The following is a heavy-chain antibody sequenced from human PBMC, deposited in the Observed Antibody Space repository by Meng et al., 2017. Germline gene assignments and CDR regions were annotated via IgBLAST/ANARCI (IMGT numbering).Heavy chain of an antibody. CDR3: AKGTLGATTDAFDI. Sequence: SETLSLTCAVSGGSISSSNWWSWVRQPPGEGLEWIGEIYHSGSTNYNPSLKSRVTISVDKSKNQFSLKLSSVTAADTAVYYCAKGTLGATTDAFDIWGQGTMVTVSS. J-gene: IGHJ3*02. CDR2: IYHSGST. CDR1: GGSISSSNW. D-gene: IGHD1-26*01. V-gene: IGHV4-4*02.